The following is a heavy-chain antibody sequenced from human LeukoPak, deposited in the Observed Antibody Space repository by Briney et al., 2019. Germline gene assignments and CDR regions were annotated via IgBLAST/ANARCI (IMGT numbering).Heavy chain of an antibody. CDR1: GYTFTSYG. Sequence: ASVKVSCKASGYTFTSYGISWVRQAPGQGLEWMGWISAYNGNTNYAQKLQGRVTMTTDTSTSTAYMELRSLRSDDTAVYYCARYRGSSGYYFPPNFDYWGQGTLVTVSS. J-gene: IGHJ4*02. V-gene: IGHV1-18*01. CDR2: ISAYNGNT. D-gene: IGHD3-22*01. CDR3: ARYRGSSGYYFPPNFDY.